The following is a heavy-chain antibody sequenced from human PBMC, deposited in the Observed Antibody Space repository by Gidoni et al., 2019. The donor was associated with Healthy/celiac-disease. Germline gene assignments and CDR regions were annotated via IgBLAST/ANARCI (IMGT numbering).Heavy chain of an antibody. Sequence: EVQLLESGGGLVQPGGSLRLSCAASGFTFSSYAMRWVRQAPGQGLGWVSAISGSGGRTYYADSVKGRFTISRDNSKNTLYLQMNSLRAEDTAVYYCARAPIVVVPAAHYYYYGMDVWGQGTTVTVSS. V-gene: IGHV3-23*01. CDR1: GFTFSSYA. J-gene: IGHJ6*02. CDR3: ARAPIVVVPAAHYYYYGMDV. D-gene: IGHD2-2*01. CDR2: ISGSGGRT.